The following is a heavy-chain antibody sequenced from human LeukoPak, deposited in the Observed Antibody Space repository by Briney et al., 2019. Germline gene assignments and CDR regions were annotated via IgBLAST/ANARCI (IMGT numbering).Heavy chain of an antibody. V-gene: IGHV4-39*07. D-gene: IGHD2-8*01. Sequence: PSETLSLTCTVSSGSISTSNYYWGWVRQPPGKALEWIGNIFYSGSTYYSPSLKSRVTISVDTSKNQFSLKLSSATAADTAVYYCARGMTNAYWGQGTLVTVSS. CDR2: IFYSGST. CDR3: ARGMTNAY. J-gene: IGHJ4*02. CDR1: SGSISTSNYY.